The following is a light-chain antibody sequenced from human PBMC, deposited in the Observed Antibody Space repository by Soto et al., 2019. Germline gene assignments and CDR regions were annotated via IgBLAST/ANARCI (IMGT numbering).Light chain of an antibody. CDR2: GAS. Sequence: EIVITQSPATLSVFPGERATLSCRASQSVSSNLAWYQQKPGQAPRLIIYGASTRATGIPARFSGSGSGTEFTLTISSLQSEDFAVYYCQQYNNWWTFGQGTKVDIK. CDR1: QSVSSN. CDR3: QQYNNWWT. J-gene: IGKJ1*01. V-gene: IGKV3-15*01.